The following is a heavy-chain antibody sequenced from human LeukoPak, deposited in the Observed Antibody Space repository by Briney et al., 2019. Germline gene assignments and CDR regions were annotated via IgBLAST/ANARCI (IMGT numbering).Heavy chain of an antibody. CDR3: AKDRYDYVWGSYRYTPPDY. CDR1: EFSVGSNY. CDR2: IYSGGST. V-gene: IGHV3-66*01. J-gene: IGHJ4*02. Sequence: GGSLRLSCAASEFSVGSNYMTWVRQAPGKGLEWVSLIYSGGSTYYADSVKGRFTISIDNSKNTLYLQMNSLRAEDTAVYYCAKDRYDYVWGSYRYTPPDYWGQGTLVTVSS. D-gene: IGHD3-16*02.